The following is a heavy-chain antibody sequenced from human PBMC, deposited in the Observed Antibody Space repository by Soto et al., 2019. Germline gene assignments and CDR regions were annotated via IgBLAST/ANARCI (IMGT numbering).Heavy chain of an antibody. D-gene: IGHD3-22*01. CDR2: IRSKANSYAT. CDR1: GFTFSGSA. J-gene: IGHJ6*02. V-gene: IGHV3-73*01. Sequence: GGSLRLSCAASGFTFSGSAMHWVRQASGKGLEWVGRIRSKANSYATAYAASVKGRFTISRDDSKNTAYLQMNSLKTEDTAVYYCTRWNYDSSGYRYYYGMDVWGQGTTVTFSS. CDR3: TRWNYDSSGYRYYYGMDV.